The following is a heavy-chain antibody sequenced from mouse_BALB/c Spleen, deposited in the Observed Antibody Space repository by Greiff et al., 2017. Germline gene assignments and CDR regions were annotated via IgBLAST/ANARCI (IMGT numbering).Heavy chain of an antibody. Sequence: EVQLVESGGGLVQPGGSLKLSCAASGFTFSSYGMSWVRQTPDKRLELVATINSNGGSTYYPDSVKGRFTISRDNAKNTLYLQMSSLKSEDTAMYYCARDLYYGNYVWFAYWGQGTLVTVSA. CDR2: INSNGGST. V-gene: IGHV5-6-3*01. CDR1: GFTFSSYG. D-gene: IGHD2-1*01. CDR3: ARDLYYGNYVWFAY. J-gene: IGHJ3*01.